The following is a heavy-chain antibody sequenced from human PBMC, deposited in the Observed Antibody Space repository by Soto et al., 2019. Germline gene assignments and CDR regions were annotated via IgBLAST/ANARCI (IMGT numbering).Heavy chain of an antibody. Sequence: SVQVSCRAAGGTFSSYACSWVRQAPGKGLEGMGGIIPIFDTANYAQKFQGRATITADESTSTAYMELSSLRSEDTAVYYCAREGDAHDYGHYYFDYWGQGTLVTVSS. V-gene: IGHV1-69*01. J-gene: IGHJ4*02. CDR3: AREGDAHDYGHYYFDY. CDR1: GGTFSSYA. D-gene: IGHD4-17*01. CDR2: IIPIFDTA.